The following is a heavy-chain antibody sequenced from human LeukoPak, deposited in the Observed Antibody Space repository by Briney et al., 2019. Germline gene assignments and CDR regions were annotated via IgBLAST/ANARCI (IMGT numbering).Heavy chain of an antibody. CDR1: GYTFTGYY. Sequence: HWASVKVSCKASGYTFTGYYMHWVRQAPGQGLEWMGWISAYNGNTNYAQKLQGRATMTTDTSTSTAYMELRSLRSDDTAVYYCARTITMVRGVWYDYWGQGTLVTVSS. CDR2: ISAYNGNT. J-gene: IGHJ4*02. D-gene: IGHD3-10*01. CDR3: ARTITMVRGVWYDY. V-gene: IGHV1-18*04.